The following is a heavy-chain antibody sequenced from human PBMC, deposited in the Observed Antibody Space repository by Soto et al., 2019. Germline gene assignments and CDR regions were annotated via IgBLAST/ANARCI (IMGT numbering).Heavy chain of an antibody. J-gene: IGHJ4*02. Sequence: GGSLRLSCATSGFTFSNYPMNWVRQAPGKGLEWVSGISAGGDRTYYADSVKGRFTIFRDNSKNSVSLRMNSLRVEDTAVYYYARRVWGQGTLVTVSS. CDR3: ARRV. CDR2: ISAGGDRT. CDR1: GFTFSNYP. V-gene: IGHV3-23*01.